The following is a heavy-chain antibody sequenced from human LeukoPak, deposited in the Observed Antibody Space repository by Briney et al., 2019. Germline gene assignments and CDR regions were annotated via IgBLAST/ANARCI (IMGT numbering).Heavy chain of an antibody. D-gene: IGHD3-9*01. CDR3: ARTLRDYDILTGYYITYYYYMDV. CDR2: ISSSGSTI. J-gene: IGHJ6*03. CDR1: GFTFSSYE. V-gene: IGHV3-48*03. Sequence: GGSLRLSGAASGFTFSSYEMNWVRQAPGKGLEWVSYISSSGSTIYYADSVKGRFTISRDNAKNSLYLQMNSLRAEDTAVYYCARTLRDYDILTGYYITYYYYMDVWGKGTTVTISS.